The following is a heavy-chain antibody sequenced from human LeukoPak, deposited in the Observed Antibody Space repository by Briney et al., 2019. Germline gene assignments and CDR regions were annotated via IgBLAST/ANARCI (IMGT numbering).Heavy chain of an antibody. D-gene: IGHD6-13*01. CDR2: ISGNAGTT. J-gene: IGHJ4*02. Sequence: PGGSLRLSCAASGFTFSSYGMSWVRQTPGKGLEWVSSISGNAGTTYYADSVKGRFTISRGNAKNSLYLQMNSLRAEDTAVYYCARFIAAPYYFDYWGRGTLVTVSS. CDR1: GFTFSSYG. CDR3: ARFIAAPYYFDY. V-gene: IGHV3-23*01.